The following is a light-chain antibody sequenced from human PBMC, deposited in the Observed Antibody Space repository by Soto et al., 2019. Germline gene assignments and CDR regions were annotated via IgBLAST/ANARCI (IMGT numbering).Light chain of an antibody. CDR2: GAS. J-gene: IGKJ4*01. Sequence: EIVLTQSPGTLFLSPGERASLSCRTSQSISSRSLAWYQQKPGQPPRLLIYGASRRATGIPDRFTGSGSGTDFTLTINRLEPEDSAVYYCQQYPDAPLTFGGGTKVEIK. V-gene: IGKV3-20*01. CDR3: QQYPDAPLT. CDR1: QSISSRS.